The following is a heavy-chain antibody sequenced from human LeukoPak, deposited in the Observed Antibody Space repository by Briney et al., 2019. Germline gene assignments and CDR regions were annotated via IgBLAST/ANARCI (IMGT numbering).Heavy chain of an antibody. CDR2: IIPIFDTA. Sequence: ASVKVSCKASGGTFSSYAISWVRQAPGQGLEWMGGIIPIFDTANYAQKFQGRVTITADESTSTAYMELSSLRSEDTAVYYCARGGSSGWYWFDYWGQGTLVTVSS. D-gene: IGHD6-19*01. CDR3: ARGGSSGWYWFDY. V-gene: IGHV1-69*13. CDR1: GGTFSSYA. J-gene: IGHJ4*02.